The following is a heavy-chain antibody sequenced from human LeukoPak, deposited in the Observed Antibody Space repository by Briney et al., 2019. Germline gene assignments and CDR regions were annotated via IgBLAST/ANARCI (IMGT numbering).Heavy chain of an antibody. V-gene: IGHV1-8*01. CDR2: MNPNSGNT. D-gene: IGHD6-13*01. CDR3: ARGTTKYSSSDWFDP. CDR1: GYTFTSYD. Sequence: XCKASGYTFTSYDIXWVRQAPGQGVEWMGWMNPNSGNTVYAQKFQGRVTMTRNTSISTAYMELSSLRSEDTAVYYCARGTTKYSSSDWFDPWGQGTLVTVSS. J-gene: IGHJ5*02.